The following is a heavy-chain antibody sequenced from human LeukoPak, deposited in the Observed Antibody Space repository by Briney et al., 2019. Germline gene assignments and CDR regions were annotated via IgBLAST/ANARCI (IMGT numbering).Heavy chain of an antibody. CDR1: GFTFSSYG. D-gene: IGHD6-19*01. Sequence: GRSLRLSCAASGFTFSSYGMHWVRQAPGKGLEWVAVISYDGSNKYYADSVKGRFTISRDNSKNMLYLQMNSLRAEDTAVYYCAKDWRSSGWYGLDYWGQGTLVTVSS. CDR3: AKDWRSSGWYGLDY. J-gene: IGHJ4*02. V-gene: IGHV3-30*18. CDR2: ISYDGSNK.